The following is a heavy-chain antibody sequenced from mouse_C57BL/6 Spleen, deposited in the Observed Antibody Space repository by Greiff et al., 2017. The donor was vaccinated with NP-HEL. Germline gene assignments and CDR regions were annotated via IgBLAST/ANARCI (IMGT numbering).Heavy chain of an antibody. D-gene: IGHD2-5*01. CDR2: IDPETGGT. CDR1: GYTFTDYE. Sequence: QVQLKQSGAELVRPGASVTLSCKASGYTFTDYEMHWVKQTPVHGLEWIGAIDPETGGTAYNPKFKGKAILTADKSSSTAYVELRSLTSGDSAVYYCTRSRSNYWFAYWGQGTLVTVSA. V-gene: IGHV1-15*01. CDR3: TRSRSNYWFAY. J-gene: IGHJ3*01.